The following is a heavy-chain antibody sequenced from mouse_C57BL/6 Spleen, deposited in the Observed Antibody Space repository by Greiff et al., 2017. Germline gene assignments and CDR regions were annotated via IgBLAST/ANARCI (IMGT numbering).Heavy chain of an antibody. Sequence: VQLQQSGAELVRPGASVTLSCKASGYTFTDYEMHWVKQTPVHGLEWIGAIDPETGGTAYNQKFKGKAILTADKSSSTAYMELRSLTSEYSAVYYCTRSVGRDYFDYWGQGTTLTVSS. CDR1: GYTFTDYE. J-gene: IGHJ2*01. CDR2: IDPETGGT. D-gene: IGHD4-1*01. V-gene: IGHV1-15*01. CDR3: TRSVGRDYFDY.